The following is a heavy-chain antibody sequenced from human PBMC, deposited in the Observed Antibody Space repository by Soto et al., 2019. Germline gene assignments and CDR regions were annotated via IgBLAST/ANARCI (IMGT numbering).Heavy chain of an antibody. J-gene: IGHJ5*02. CDR1: GGSISSSSYY. CDR3: ARGSWPGEDIVATIGGWYNWFDP. CDR2: IYYSGST. Sequence: QLQLQESGPGLVKPSETLSLTCTVSGGSISSSSYYWGWIRQPPGKGLEWIGSIYYSGSTYYNPSLKSRVTISVDTSKNQFSLKLSSVTAADTAVYYCARGSWPGEDIVATIGGWYNWFDPWGQGTLVTVSS. D-gene: IGHD5-12*01. V-gene: IGHV4-39*01.